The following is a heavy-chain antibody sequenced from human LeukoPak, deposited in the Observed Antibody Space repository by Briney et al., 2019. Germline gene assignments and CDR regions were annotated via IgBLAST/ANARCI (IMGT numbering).Heavy chain of an antibody. Sequence: GESLKISCKGSGYSFTTYWIGWVRQMPGKGLEWMGIIYPGDSDTRYNPSFQGQVTISADRSICTAYLQWSSLKASDTAMYYCARVAITGYSSSSDYFDNWGRGTLVTVSS. V-gene: IGHV5-51*01. D-gene: IGHD6-6*01. CDR1: GYSFTTYW. CDR3: ARVAITGYSSSSDYFDN. CDR2: IYPGDSDT. J-gene: IGHJ4*02.